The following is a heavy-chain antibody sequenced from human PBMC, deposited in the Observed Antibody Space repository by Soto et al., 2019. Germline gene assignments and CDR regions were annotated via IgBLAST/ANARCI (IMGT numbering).Heavy chain of an antibody. D-gene: IGHD3-16*01. CDR1: GFTFSSYA. CDR2: ISGSGGST. Sequence: GGSLRLSCAASGFTFSSYAMSWVRQAPGKGLEWVSAISGSGGSTYYADSVKGRFTISRDNSKNTLYLQMNSLRAEDTAVYYCAKDLTTGRDYIWGTPDYWGQGTLVTVSS. V-gene: IGHV3-23*01. J-gene: IGHJ4*02. CDR3: AKDLTTGRDYIWGTPDY.